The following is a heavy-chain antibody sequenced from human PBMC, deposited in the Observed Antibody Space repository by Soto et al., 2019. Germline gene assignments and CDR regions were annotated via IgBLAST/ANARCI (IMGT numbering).Heavy chain of an antibody. CDR1: EFTFSNAW. V-gene: IGHV3-15*01. CDR2: IKSKTDGGTT. Sequence: GRFMRLSCAASEFTFSNAWMSRVSQAPGKGLEWVGRIKSKTDGGTTDYAAPVKGRFTISRDDSKNTLYLQMNSLKTEDTAVYYCTTDSQWFGELFAPWDYYYYMDVWGKGTTVTVSS. J-gene: IGHJ6*03. CDR3: TTDSQWFGELFAPWDYYYYMDV. D-gene: IGHD3-10*01.